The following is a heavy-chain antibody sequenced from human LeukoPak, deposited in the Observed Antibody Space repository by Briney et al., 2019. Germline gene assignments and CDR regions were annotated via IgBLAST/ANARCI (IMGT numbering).Heavy chain of an antibody. CDR1: AYTFTNYG. CDR2: ISTYNSNT. CDR3: ARGQDYIVGEEDYFDY. V-gene: IGHV1-18*01. J-gene: IGHJ4*02. Sequence: ASVKVSCKTSAYTFTNYGITWVRQAPGQGLEWMGWISTYNSNTNYAQKFQGRVTMTTDTSTSTAYMELRSLRSDDTAVYYCARGQDYIVGEEDYFDYWGQGTLVTVSS. D-gene: IGHD1-26*01.